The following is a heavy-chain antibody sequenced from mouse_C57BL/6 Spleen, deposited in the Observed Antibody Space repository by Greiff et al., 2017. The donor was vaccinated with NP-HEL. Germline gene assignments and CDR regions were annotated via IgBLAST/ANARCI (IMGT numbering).Heavy chain of an antibody. V-gene: IGHV5-12*01. CDR2: ISNGGGST. D-gene: IGHD1-1*01. J-gene: IGHJ1*03. Sequence: EVHLVESGGGLVQPGGSLKLSCAASGFTFSDYYMYWVRQTPEKRLEWVAYISNGGGSTYYPDTVKGRFTISRDNAKNTLYLQMSRLKSEDTAMYYCAIHGGSSHWYFDVWGTGTTVTVSS. CDR3: AIHGGSSHWYFDV. CDR1: GFTFSDYY.